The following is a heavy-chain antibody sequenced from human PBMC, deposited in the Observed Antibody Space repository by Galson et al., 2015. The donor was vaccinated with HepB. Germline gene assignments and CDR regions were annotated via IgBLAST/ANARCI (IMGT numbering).Heavy chain of an antibody. Sequence: SLRLSCAASGFTFSSYWMSWVRQAPGKGLEWVANIKQDGSEKYYVDSVKGRFTISRDNAKNSLYLQMSSLRAKDTAVYYCTRALKYYDYVWGTYGATYYGMHVWGQGTTVTVSS. CDR1: GFTFSSYW. D-gene: IGHD3-16*01. CDR3: TRALKYYDYVWGTYGATYYGMHV. CDR2: IKQDGSEK. V-gene: IGHV3-7*03. J-gene: IGHJ6*02.